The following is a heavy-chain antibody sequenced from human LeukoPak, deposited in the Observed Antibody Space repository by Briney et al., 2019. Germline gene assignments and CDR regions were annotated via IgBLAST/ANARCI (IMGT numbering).Heavy chain of an antibody. CDR1: GGSISSYY. J-gene: IGHJ4*02. Sequence: SETLSLTCTVSGGSISSYYWSWIRQPPGKGLEWIGYIYYSGSTNYNPSLKSRVTISVDTSKNQFSLKLSSVTAADTAVYYCARVRGLYSSGWYGEFDYWGQGTLVTVSS. D-gene: IGHD6-19*01. CDR3: ARVRGLYSSGWYGEFDY. V-gene: IGHV4-59*01. CDR2: IYYSGST.